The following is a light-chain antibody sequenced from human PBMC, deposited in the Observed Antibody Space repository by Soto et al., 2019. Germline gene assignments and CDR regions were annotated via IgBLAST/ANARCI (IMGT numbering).Light chain of an antibody. CDR2: WAS. Sequence: DIQMTQSPSSLSASVGDRVTIACQASQDISNYLNWHQQKLGKAPKLLIGWASTRESGVPDRFSGSGSGTDFTLTINSLQAEDVAVYYCQQYDISPLTFGGGTKVDIK. J-gene: IGKJ4*01. V-gene: IGKV1-33*01. CDR1: QDISNY. CDR3: QQYDISPLT.